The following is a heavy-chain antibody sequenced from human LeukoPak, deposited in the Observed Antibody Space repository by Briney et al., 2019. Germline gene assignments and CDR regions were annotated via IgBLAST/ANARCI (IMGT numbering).Heavy chain of an antibody. CDR2: IYPGDSDT. D-gene: IGHD2-15*01. V-gene: IGHV5-51*01. CDR1: GYSFTNYW. Sequence: GESLKISCKGSGYSFTNYWIAWVRQMPGKGLEWMGIIYPGDSDTRYSPSFQGQVTISADKSISTAYLQWSSLKASDTAMYYCARPGYCSGGTCSTFFDYWGQGTLVTVSS. J-gene: IGHJ4*02. CDR3: ARPGYCSGGTCSTFFDY.